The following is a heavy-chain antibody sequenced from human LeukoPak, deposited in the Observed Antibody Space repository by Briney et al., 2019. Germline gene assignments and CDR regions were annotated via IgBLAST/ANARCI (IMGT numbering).Heavy chain of an antibody. CDR1: GGSISSGGYY. Sequence: SETLXLTCTVSGGSISSGGYYWSWIRQHPGTGLEWIGYIYYSGSTYYNPSLKSRVTISVDTSKNQFSLKLSSVTAADTAVYYCARGGYGSAYFDYWGQGTLVTISS. CDR2: IYYSGST. V-gene: IGHV4-31*03. J-gene: IGHJ4*02. CDR3: ARGGYGSAYFDY. D-gene: IGHD3-10*01.